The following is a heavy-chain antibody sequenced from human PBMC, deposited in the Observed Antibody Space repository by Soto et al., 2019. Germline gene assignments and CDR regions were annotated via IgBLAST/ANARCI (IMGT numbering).Heavy chain of an antibody. CDR2: IYYSGST. CDR3: ARDRLAAAPYYYYGVDV. CDR1: GGSISSGGYY. V-gene: IGHV4-31*03. Sequence: QVQLQESGPGLVKPSQTLSLTCTVSGGSISSGGYYWSWIRQHPGKGLEWIGYIYYSGSTYYNPSLKSRVTISVDTSKNQFSLKLSSVTAADTAVYYCARDRLAAAPYYYYGVDVWGQGTTVTVSS. D-gene: IGHD6-13*01. J-gene: IGHJ6*02.